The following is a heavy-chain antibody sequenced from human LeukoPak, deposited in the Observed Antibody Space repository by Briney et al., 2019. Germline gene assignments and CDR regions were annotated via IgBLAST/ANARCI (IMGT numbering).Heavy chain of an antibody. CDR3: ARGQRRHTDMAPSFDY. CDR2: INSDGINT. J-gene: IGHJ4*02. V-gene: IGHV3-74*01. CDR1: GFTFSSYG. D-gene: IGHD5-18*01. Sequence: PGGSLRLSCAASGFTFSSYGMHWVRQAPGKGLVWVSRINSDGINTSYADSVKGRFTISRDNAKNTLYLQMNSLRPEDTAVYYCARGQRRHTDMAPSFDYWGQGTLVTVSS.